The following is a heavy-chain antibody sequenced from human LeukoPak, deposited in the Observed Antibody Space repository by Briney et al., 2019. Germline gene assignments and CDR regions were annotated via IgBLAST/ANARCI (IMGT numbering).Heavy chain of an antibody. Sequence: GGSLRLSCAASGFTFSSYAMSWVRQAPGKGLEWVSSISGSGGSTYFADSVKGRFTISRDNSKNTLYLQMNSLRAEDTAVYYCAKRRGLELLYYYYMDVWGKGTTVTVSS. CDR2: ISGSGGST. CDR3: AKRRGLELLYYYYMDV. D-gene: IGHD1-7*01. CDR1: GFTFSSYA. J-gene: IGHJ6*03. V-gene: IGHV3-23*01.